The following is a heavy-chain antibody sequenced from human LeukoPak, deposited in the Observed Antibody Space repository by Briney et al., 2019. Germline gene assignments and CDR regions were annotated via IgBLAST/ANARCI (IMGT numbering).Heavy chain of an antibody. D-gene: IGHD3-22*01. CDR3: ARESRYYYDSSGYPAVHIFYYYYGMDV. Sequence: SVKVSCKASGGTFSSYAISWVRQAPGQGLEWMGRIIPILGIANYAQKFQGRVTITADKSTSTAYVELSSLRSEDTAVYYCARESRYYYDSSGYPAVHIFYYYYGMDVWGQGTTVTVSS. CDR1: GGTFSSYA. V-gene: IGHV1-69*04. CDR2: IIPILGIA. J-gene: IGHJ6*02.